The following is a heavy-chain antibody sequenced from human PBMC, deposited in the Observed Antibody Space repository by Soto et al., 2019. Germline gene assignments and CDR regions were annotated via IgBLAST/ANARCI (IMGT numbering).Heavy chain of an antibody. CDR3: ARDLDYYDSSGYYYGVDYYGMDV. CDR1: GFTFSSYW. V-gene: IGHV3-7*05. CDR2: IKQDGSEK. J-gene: IGHJ6*02. D-gene: IGHD3-22*01. Sequence: GSLRLSCAASGFTFSSYWMSWVRQAPGKGLEWVANIKQDGSEKYYVDSVKGRFTISRDNAKNSLYLQMNSLRAEDTAVYYCARDLDYYDSSGYYYGVDYYGMDVWGQGTTVTVSS.